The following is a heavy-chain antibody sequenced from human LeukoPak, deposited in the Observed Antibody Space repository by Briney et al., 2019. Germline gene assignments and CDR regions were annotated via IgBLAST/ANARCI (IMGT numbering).Heavy chain of an antibody. V-gene: IGHV1-18*01. CDR1: GYTFTSYG. Sequence: ASVKVSCKASGYTFTSYGISWVRQAPGQGLEWMGWISAYNGNTNYALKLQGRVTMTTDTSTSTAYMELRSLRSDDTAVYYCARASTPWELLGYYYGMDVWGQGTTVTVSS. CDR2: ISAYNGNT. CDR3: ARASTPWELLGYYYGMDV. J-gene: IGHJ6*02. D-gene: IGHD1-26*01.